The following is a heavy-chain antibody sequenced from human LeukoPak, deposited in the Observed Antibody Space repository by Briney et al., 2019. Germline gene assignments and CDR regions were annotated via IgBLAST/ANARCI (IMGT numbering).Heavy chain of an antibody. CDR1: GFTFSGSA. CDR3: TTSAPVVVAASQ. J-gene: IGHJ4*02. D-gene: IGHD2-15*01. Sequence: GGSLRLSCAASGFTFSGSAMHWVRQASGKGLEWVGRIRSKANSYATAYAASVKGRFTISRDDSKNTAYLQMNSLKTEDTAVYYCTTSAPVVVAASQWGQGTLVTVSS. CDR2: IRSKANSYAT. V-gene: IGHV3-73*01.